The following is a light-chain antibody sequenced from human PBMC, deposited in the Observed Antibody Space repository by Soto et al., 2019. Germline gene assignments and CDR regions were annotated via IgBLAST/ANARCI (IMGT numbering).Light chain of an antibody. CDR3: QQYDNYSP. V-gene: IGKV1-5*03. Sequence: IQMTQSPSTLSASVGDRVTITCRASQSISDVLAWYQQKPGEAPKLLIYKAASLESGVTSRFSGSGSGTQLSLTISSLQPDDFATYYCQQYDNYSPFGGGTKVEIK. J-gene: IGKJ4*02. CDR1: QSISDV. CDR2: KAA.